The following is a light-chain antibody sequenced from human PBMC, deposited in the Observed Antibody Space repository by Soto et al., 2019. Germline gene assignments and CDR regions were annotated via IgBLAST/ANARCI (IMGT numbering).Light chain of an antibody. V-gene: IGKV3-20*01. CDR3: QQYGSSPLT. CDR1: QSVSSY. J-gene: IGKJ4*01. Sequence: EMVLTQSPATLSVSPGERATLSCRASQSVSSYLAWYQQKPGQAPRLLIYDASSRATGIPDRFSGSGSGTDFTLTISRLEPEDFAMYYCQQYGSSPLTFGGGTKVDIK. CDR2: DAS.